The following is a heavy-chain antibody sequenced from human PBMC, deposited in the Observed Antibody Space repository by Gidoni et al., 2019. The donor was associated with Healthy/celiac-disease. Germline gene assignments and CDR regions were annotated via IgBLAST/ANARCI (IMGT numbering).Heavy chain of an antibody. Sequence: QVQLVQSGAEVKKPGASVTVSCKASGYTFTSYDINWVRQATGQGLEWMGWMNPNSGNTGYAQKFQGRVTMTRNISISTAYMELSSLISEDTAVYYCVAAAGLYYYYYYGMDVWGQGTTVTVSS. V-gene: IGHV1-8*01. J-gene: IGHJ6*02. CDR1: GYTFTSYD. CDR2: MNPNSGNT. D-gene: IGHD6-13*01. CDR3: VAAAGLYYYYYYGMDV.